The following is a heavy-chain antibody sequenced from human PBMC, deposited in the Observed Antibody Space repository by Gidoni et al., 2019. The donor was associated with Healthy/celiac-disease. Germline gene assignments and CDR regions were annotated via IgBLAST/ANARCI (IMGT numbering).Heavy chain of an antibody. Sequence: QVQLQQWGAGLLKPSETLAIPCAVYGGSFSGYYWSWISQPPGKGLEWIGEINHSGSTNYNPSLKSRVTISVDTSKNQFSLKLSSVTAADTAVYYCARGLGAAVPWYFDLWGRGTLVTVSS. V-gene: IGHV4-34*01. D-gene: IGHD6-13*01. J-gene: IGHJ2*01. CDR2: INHSGST. CDR1: GGSFSGYY. CDR3: ARGLGAAVPWYFDL.